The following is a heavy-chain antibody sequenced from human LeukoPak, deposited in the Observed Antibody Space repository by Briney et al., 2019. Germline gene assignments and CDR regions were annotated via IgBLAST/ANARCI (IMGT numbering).Heavy chain of an antibody. CDR2: ISGSGGST. CDR3: AKDGVGANDY. V-gene: IGHV3-23*01. J-gene: IGHJ4*02. D-gene: IGHD1-26*01. CDR1: GFTFSSYA. Sequence: SGGSLRLSCAASGFTFSSYAMRWVRQSPGKGLEWVSAISGSGGSTYYGDSVKGRYTISRDNSKNTLYLQMNSLRAEDTAVYYCAKDGVGANDYWGQGTLVTVSS.